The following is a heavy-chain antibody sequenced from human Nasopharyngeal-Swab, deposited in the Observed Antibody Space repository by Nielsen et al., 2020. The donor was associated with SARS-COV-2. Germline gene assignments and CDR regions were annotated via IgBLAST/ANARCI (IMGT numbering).Heavy chain of an antibody. D-gene: IGHD2-2*01. CDR2: NSPYNSKA. J-gene: IGHJ4*02. CDR1: CTYV. Sequence: ASSMDSCNASCTYVISWVRQATGHGLEGVGRNSPYNSKANYAQNIQGRVTMTTDTSTSTAYMELSSLRSDDTAVYYCARDCSTSSCHLVWGQGTLVTVSS. CDR3: ARDCSTSSCHLV. V-gene: IGHV1-18*01.